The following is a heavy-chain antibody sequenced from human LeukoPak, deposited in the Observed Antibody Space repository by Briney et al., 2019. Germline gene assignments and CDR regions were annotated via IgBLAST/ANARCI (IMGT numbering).Heavy chain of an antibody. V-gene: IGHV4-59*01. CDR2: IYFSGST. D-gene: IGHD3-22*01. CDR1: GGSISSYY. J-gene: IGHJ4*02. Sequence: PSETLSLTCTVSGGSISSYYWSWIRQPPGKGLEWIGYIYFSGSTNSNPSLKSRVTISVDTSKNQFSLKLSSVTAADTAVYYCARHYYYVSSGLFHYWGQETLVTVSS. CDR3: ARHYYYVSSGLFHY.